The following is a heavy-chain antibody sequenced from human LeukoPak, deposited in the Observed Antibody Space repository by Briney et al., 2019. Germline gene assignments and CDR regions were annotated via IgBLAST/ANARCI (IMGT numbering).Heavy chain of an antibody. V-gene: IGHV1-18*01. CDR3: ARGSSNYDILTGYYPPLIY. D-gene: IGHD3-9*01. CDR1: GGTFSSYA. Sequence: ASVKVSCNASGGTFSSYAISWVRQAPGQGLEWMGWISAYNGNTNYAQKLQGRVTMTTDTSTSTAYMELRSLRSDDTAVYYCARGSSNYDILTGYYPPLIYWGQGTLVTVSS. J-gene: IGHJ4*02. CDR2: ISAYNGNT.